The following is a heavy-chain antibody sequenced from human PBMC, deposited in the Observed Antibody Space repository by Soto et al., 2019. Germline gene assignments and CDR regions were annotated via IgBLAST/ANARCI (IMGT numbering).Heavy chain of an antibody. V-gene: IGHV3-48*01. J-gene: IGHJ4*02. CDR3: ARDPDTAMDY. CDR2: ISGSSSTI. D-gene: IGHD5-18*01. Sequence: GGSLRLSCAASGFTFSSYSMNWVRQAPGKGLEWVSYISGSSSTIYYADSVKGRFTISRDNAKNSLYLQMNSLRAEDTAVYYCARDPDTAMDYWGQGTLVTVSS. CDR1: GFTFSSYS.